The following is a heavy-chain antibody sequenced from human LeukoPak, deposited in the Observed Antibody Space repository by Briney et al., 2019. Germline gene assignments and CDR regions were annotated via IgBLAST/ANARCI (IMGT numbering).Heavy chain of an antibody. CDR1: GLTFISYS. V-gene: IGHV3-30*02. Sequence: AGGSLRLSCAASGLTFISYSIHWVRQAPGKGLEWVAFIRYDGSNKYYADSVKGRFTISRDNSKNTVYLQMNSLRAEDTAVYYCAKHGLPLVVISAPLDYWGQGTLVTVAS. CDR2: IRYDGSNK. J-gene: IGHJ4*02. CDR3: AKHGLPLVVISAPLDY. D-gene: IGHD2-15*01.